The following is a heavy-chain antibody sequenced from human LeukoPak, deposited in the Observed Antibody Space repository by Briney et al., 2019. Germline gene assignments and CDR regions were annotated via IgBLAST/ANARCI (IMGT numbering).Heavy chain of an antibody. CDR1: GFTFNRYW. CDR3: AKIEAFDYDTSGRHWLDS. D-gene: IGHD3-16*01. V-gene: IGHV3-7*01. CDR2: IKQDGSEK. J-gene: IGHJ5*01. Sequence: PGGSLRLSCAASGFTFNRYWMSWVRQAPGKGLEWVANIKQDGSEKYYVDSVKGRFAISRDNAKNSLYLQMNSLRAEDTAVYYCAKIEAFDYDTSGRHWLDSWGQGTLVTVSS.